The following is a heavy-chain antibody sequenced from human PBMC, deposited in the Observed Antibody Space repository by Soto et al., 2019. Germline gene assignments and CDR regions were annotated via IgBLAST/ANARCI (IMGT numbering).Heavy chain of an antibody. D-gene: IGHD3-3*01. Sequence: GASVKVSCKASGYTFTGYYMHWVRQAPGQGLEWMGWINPNSGSTNYAQKFQGRVTMTRNTSISTAYMELSRLRSEDTAVYYCARPWAGVTIFGVVPENWFDPWGQGTLVTVSS. CDR3: ARPWAGVTIFGVVPENWFDP. CDR1: GYTFTGYY. V-gene: IGHV1-2*02. J-gene: IGHJ5*02. CDR2: INPNSGST.